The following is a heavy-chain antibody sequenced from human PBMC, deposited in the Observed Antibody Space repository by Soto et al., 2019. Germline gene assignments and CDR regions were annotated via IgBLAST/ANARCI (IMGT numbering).Heavy chain of an antibody. Sequence: QVQLVQSGAEVKKPGASVTVSCKASAYSFTTYPIHWVRQAPGQGLEWMGLINPDSGATNYAQRFKSRLRLTRDTSPSTVYRELRSLTFDDTAVYYCARGDIVLVPASEGNWFDPWGQGTLVTVSS. CDR3: ARGDIVLVPASEGNWFDP. CDR1: AYSFTTYP. CDR2: INPDSGAT. J-gene: IGHJ5*02. D-gene: IGHD2-2*01. V-gene: IGHV1-46*01.